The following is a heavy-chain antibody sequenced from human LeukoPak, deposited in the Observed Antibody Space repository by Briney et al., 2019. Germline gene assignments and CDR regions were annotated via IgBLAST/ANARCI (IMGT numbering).Heavy chain of an antibody. CDR2: INAGNGNT. Sequence: ASVKGSCKASGYTFTSDAMHWVRQAPGQRLECMGWINAGNGNTKYSQKFQGRVTITRDTSASTAYMELSSLRSEDTAVYYCSVLAVANAEYFQHWGQGTLVTVSS. CDR3: SVLAVANAEYFQH. V-gene: IGHV1-3*01. CDR1: GYTFTSDA. D-gene: IGHD6-19*01. J-gene: IGHJ1*01.